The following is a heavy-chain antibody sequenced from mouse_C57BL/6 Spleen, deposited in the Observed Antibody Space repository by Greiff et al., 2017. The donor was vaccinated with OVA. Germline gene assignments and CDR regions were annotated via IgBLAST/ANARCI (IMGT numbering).Heavy chain of an antibody. CDR1: GYAFSSSW. D-gene: IGHD2-4*01. CDR3: ARYDYDVAY. Sequence: VKLQESGPELVKPGASVKISCKASGYAFSSSWMNWVKQRPGKGLEWIGRIYPGDGDTNYNGKFKGKATLTADKSSSTAYMQLSSLTSEDSAVYFCARYDYDVAYWGQGTLVTVSA. V-gene: IGHV1-82*01. J-gene: IGHJ3*01. CDR2: IYPGDGDT.